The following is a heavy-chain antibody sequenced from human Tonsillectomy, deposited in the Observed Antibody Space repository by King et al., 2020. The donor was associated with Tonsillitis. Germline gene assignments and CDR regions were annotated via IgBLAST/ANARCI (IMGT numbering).Heavy chain of an antibody. CDR1: GFTFRSSA. J-gene: IGHJ4*02. Sequence: VQLVESGGGVVQPGRSQRLSCTASGFTFRSSAMHWVRQAPGKGLEWVAVISFDGNTKYYADSVKGRFTVARDNSNNTLYLDMNSLRGEDTAVYYCARDFYYISGSYFDYWGQGTLVTVSS. D-gene: IGHD3-10*01. CDR2: ISFDGNTK. V-gene: IGHV3-30-3*01. CDR3: ARDFYYISGSYFDY.